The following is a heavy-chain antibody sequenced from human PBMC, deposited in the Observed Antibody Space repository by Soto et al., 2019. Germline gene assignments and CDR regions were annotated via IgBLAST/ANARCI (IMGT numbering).Heavy chain of an antibody. CDR3: ARGVYSYLSFAY. CDR1: GGSISSGGYS. V-gene: IGHV4-30-2*01. D-gene: IGHD5-18*01. J-gene: IGHJ4*02. Sequence: TLASSFAVSGGSISSGGYSWSWIRQPTGKGMEWIGYIYHSGSTYYNPSLKSRVTISVYRSKNQFSLKLSSVTAADTAVYYCARGVYSYLSFAYWGQETLVTVSS. CDR2: IYHSGST.